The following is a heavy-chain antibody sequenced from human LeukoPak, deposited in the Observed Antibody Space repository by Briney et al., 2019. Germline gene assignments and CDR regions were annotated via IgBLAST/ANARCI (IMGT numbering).Heavy chain of an antibody. CDR3: ARDFGGNGDL. J-gene: IGHJ2*01. D-gene: IGHD4-23*01. V-gene: IGHV3-13*04. CDR1: GFTFSSYD. CDR2: IGTAGDT. Sequence: GGSLRLSCAASGFTFSSYDMHWVRQGTGKGVEWVSAIGTAGDTYYSGSVKGRFTISRENAKNSLYLQMNSLRPGDTAVYYCARDFGGNGDLWGRGTLVTVSS.